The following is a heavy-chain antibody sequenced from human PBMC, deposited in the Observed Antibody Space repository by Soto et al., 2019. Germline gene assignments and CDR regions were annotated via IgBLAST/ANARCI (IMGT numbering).Heavy chain of an antibody. J-gene: IGHJ6*03. CDR1: GFSFNDHY. CDR3: VRASPDPSGYHYMDV. Sequence: EVQLVESGGGLVQPGGSLSLSCAASGFSFNDHYMDWVLQAPGKGLEWVGRTRNKAKDYTTEYAASVRGRFTVSRDESENSLYLQMNSLKTEDTAVYYCVRASPDPSGYHYMDVWGRGTPVTVSS. V-gene: IGHV3-72*01. CDR2: TRNKAKDYTT.